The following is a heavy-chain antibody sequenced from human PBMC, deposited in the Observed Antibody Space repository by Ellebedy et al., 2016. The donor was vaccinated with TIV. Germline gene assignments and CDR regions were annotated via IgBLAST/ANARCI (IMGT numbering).Heavy chain of an antibody. CDR2: VKHSGSN. CDR1: GASLTGYS. J-gene: IGHJ5*02. D-gene: IGHD1-7*01. CDR3: ARRWASQLNYLFDP. Sequence: MPSETLSLTCGVYGASLTGYSCNWIRHSPGKGLEWVGAVKHSGSNNYNRSLKSRVTRSADTSRNDFSLKLRSMTAADTGVYYCARRWASQLNYLFDPWGHGTLVTVSS. V-gene: IGHV4-34*01.